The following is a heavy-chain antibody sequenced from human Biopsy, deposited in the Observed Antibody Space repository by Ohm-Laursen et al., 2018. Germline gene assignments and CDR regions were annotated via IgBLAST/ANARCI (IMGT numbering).Heavy chain of an antibody. V-gene: IGHV1-18*01. CDR1: GYSLSTFG. J-gene: IGHJ5*02. CDR3: ARDSRDKFDL. CDR2: ISAYNGQT. Sequence: SVKVSCKVSGYSLSTFGLNWVRQAPRLGLEWMGWISAYNGQTSYAPNFQGRLIMTTDTSTGTAYMELRSLRSDDTAMYYCARDSRDKFDLWGQGTLVTVSS.